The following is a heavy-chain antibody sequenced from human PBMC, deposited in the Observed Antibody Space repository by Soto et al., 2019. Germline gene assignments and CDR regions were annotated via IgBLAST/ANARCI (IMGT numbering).Heavy chain of an antibody. CDR2: INAGNGNT. D-gene: IGHD3-9*01. J-gene: IGHJ4*02. CDR1: GYTFTSYA. V-gene: IGHV1-3*01. Sequence: ASVKVSCKASGYTFTSYAMHWVRQAPGQRLEWMGWINAGNGNTKYSQKFQGRVTITRDTSASTAYMVLSSLRSEDTAVYYCARVSHPYYDILTGYSPFDYWGQGTLVTVSS. CDR3: ARVSHPYYDILTGYSPFDY.